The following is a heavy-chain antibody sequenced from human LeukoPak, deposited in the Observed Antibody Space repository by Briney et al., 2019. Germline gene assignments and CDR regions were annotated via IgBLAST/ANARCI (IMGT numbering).Heavy chain of an antibody. CDR2: IRSKAYGGTT. D-gene: IGHD2-2*01. Sequence: PGRSLRLSCTASGFTFGDYAMSWFRQAPGKGLEWVGFIRSKAYGGTTEYAASVKGRFTISRDDSKSIAYLQMNSLKTEDTAVDYCTRAYTQLGFDPWGQGTLVTVSS. CDR3: TRAYTQLGFDP. CDR1: GFTFGDYA. V-gene: IGHV3-49*03. J-gene: IGHJ5*02.